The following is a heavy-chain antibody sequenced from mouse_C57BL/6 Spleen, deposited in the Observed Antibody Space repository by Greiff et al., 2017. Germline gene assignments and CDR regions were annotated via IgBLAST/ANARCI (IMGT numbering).Heavy chain of an antibody. D-gene: IGHD1-1*01. CDR3: ARSGHYYGSSPYYFDY. J-gene: IGHJ2*01. V-gene: IGHV1-82*01. Sequence: VQLVESGPELVKPGASVKISCKASGYAFSSSWMNWVKQRPGKGLEWIGRIYPGDGDTNYNGKFTGKATLTADKSSSTAYMQLSSLTSEDSAVYFCARSGHYYGSSPYYFDYWGQGTTLTVSS. CDR2: IYPGDGDT. CDR1: GYAFSSSW.